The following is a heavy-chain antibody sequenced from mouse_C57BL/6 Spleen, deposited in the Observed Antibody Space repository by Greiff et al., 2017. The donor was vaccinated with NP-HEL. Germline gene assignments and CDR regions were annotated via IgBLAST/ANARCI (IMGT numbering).Heavy chain of an antibody. D-gene: IGHD1-1*01. Sequence: VQLQQSGPELVKPGASVKIPCKASGYTFTDYNMDWVKQSHGKSLEWIGDINPNNGGTIYNQKFKGKATLTVDKSSSTDYMELRSLTSEDTAVYYCERRRSTTGVGGYFDYWGQGTTLTVSS. V-gene: IGHV1-18*01. CDR3: ERRRSTTGVGGYFDY. CDR1: GYTFTDYN. CDR2: INPNNGGT. J-gene: IGHJ2*01.